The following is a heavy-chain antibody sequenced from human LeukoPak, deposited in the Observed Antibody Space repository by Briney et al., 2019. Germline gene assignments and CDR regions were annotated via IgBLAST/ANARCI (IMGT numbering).Heavy chain of an antibody. D-gene: IGHD6-13*01. Sequence: PSETLSLTRAVSGYSISSGYYWGWIRQPPGKGLEWIGSIYHSGSTYYNPSLKSRVTISVDTSKNQFSLKLSSVTAADTAVYYCTVVAAAGTFDYWGQGTLVTVSS. J-gene: IGHJ4*02. CDR2: IYHSGST. CDR1: GYSISSGYY. V-gene: IGHV4-38-2*01. CDR3: TVVAAAGTFDY.